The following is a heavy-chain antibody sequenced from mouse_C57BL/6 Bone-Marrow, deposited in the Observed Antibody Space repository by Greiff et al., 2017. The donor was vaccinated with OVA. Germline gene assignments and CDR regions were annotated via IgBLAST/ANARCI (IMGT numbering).Heavy chain of an antibody. Sequence: VQLQQSGAELVKPGASVKLSCKASGYTFTSYWMHWVKQRPGQGLEWIGMIHPNSGSTNYNEKFKSKATLTVDKSSSTAYMQLSSLTSEDSAVYYCARRDGTPWFAYWGQGTLVTVSA. CDR1: GYTFTSYW. D-gene: IGHD3-3*01. CDR2: IHPNSGST. CDR3: ARRDGTPWFAY. V-gene: IGHV1-64*01. J-gene: IGHJ3*01.